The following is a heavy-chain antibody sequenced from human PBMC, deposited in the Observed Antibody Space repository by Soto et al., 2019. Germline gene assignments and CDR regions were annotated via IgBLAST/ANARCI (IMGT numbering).Heavy chain of an antibody. CDR3: ARESTVAGTDNWFDS. V-gene: IGHV4-4*07. CDR2: IYASGNT. D-gene: IGHD6-13*01. J-gene: IGHJ5*01. Sequence: SETLSLTCTVSGAFISGYYWSWIRQPAGKGLEWIGRIYASGNTKYSPSLRSRATMSVDTPNKQFSLKLNSVTAADTAVYYCARESTVAGTDNWFDSWGQGTLVTVSS. CDR1: GAFISGYY.